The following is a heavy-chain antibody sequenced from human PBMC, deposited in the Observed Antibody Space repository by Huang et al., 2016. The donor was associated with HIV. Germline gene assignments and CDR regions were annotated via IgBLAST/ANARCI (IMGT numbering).Heavy chain of an antibody. CDR3: VKERGSSRARSSFDF. J-gene: IGHJ3*01. V-gene: IGHV3-30*02. CDR2: IRYDGNND. Sequence: QVRLVESGGGVVQPGASLKLSCSASGFPFSAYGVDWVRQAQGKGLEWVSLIRYDGNNDYLIGSVKGRFTISRDNSNNTLYLRMNSLRPEDTAGYYCVKERGSSRARSSFDFWGQGTSVIVSS. D-gene: IGHD6-13*01. CDR1: GFPFSAYG.